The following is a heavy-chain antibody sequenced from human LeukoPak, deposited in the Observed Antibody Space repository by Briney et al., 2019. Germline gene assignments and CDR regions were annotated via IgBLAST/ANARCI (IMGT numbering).Heavy chain of an antibody. CDR1: GGSISSSSYY. D-gene: IGHD6-13*01. Sequence: SETLSLTCTVSGGSISSSSYYWGWIRQPPGKGLEWIGSIYYSGSTYYNPSLKSRVTISVDTSKNQFSLKLSSVTAADTAVYYCARDLMSAAAGTEDRYYYGMDVWGQGTTVTVSS. CDR3: ARDLMSAAAGTEDRYYYGMDV. V-gene: IGHV4-39*02. CDR2: IYYSGST. J-gene: IGHJ6*02.